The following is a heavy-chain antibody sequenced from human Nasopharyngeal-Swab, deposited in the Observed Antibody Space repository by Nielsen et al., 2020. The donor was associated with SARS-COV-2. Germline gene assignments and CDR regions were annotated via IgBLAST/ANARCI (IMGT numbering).Heavy chain of an antibody. J-gene: IGHJ4*02. Sequence: ASVKVSCKASGYTFTSYYMHWVRQAPGQGLEWMGIINPSGGSTTYAQKFQGRVTMTRDTSTSTVYMELSSLRTEDTAVYYCASWGTGDPDFDYWGQGTLVTVSS. CDR2: INPSGGST. V-gene: IGHV1-46*01. CDR1: GYTFTSYY. D-gene: IGHD7-27*01. CDR3: ASWGTGDPDFDY.